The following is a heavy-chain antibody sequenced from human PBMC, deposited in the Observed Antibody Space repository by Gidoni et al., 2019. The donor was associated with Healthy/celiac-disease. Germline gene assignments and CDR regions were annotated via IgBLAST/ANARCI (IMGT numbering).Heavy chain of an antibody. CDR2: IYYSGST. Sequence: QVQLQESGPGLVTPSQTLSLTCTVSGGSISSGGYYWSWIRQHPGKGLEWIGYIYYSGSTYYNPSLKSRVTISVDTSKNQFYLKLSSVTAADTAVYYCARVSRGGGWFDPWGQGTLVTVSS. CDR1: GGSISSGGYY. CDR3: ARVSRGGGWFDP. V-gene: IGHV4-31*03. J-gene: IGHJ5*02. D-gene: IGHD3-10*01.